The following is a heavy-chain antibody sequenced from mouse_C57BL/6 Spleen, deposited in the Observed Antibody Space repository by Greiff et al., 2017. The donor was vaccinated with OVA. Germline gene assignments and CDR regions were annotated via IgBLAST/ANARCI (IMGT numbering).Heavy chain of an antibody. CDR2: IDPANGNT. CDR3: DGRGGDGGCDAMDY. J-gene: IGHJ4*01. CDR1: GFNIKNTY. V-gene: IGHV14-3*01. D-gene: IGHD3-3*01. Sequence: VQLQQSVAELVRPGASVKLSCTASGFNIKNTYMHWVKQRPEQGLEWIGRIDPANGNTKYAPKFQGKATITADTSSNTAYLQLSILTSENTAIYYYDGRGGDGGCDAMDYWGQGTTVTVSS.